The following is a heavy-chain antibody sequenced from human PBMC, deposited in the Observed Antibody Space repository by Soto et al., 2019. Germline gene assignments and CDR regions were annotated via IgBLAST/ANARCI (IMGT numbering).Heavy chain of an antibody. Sequence: QVQLVQSGAEVKKPGASVKVSCKASGYTFTGHYMHWVRQAPGQGLEWMGWVNPDSGDTVYAQKFQGWVTITRDTSISTAYMELSSLKSDDTAVYYCARVAAGTTTLSFDYFQYWGQGTLVTVSS. CDR1: GYTFTGHY. J-gene: IGHJ4*02. V-gene: IGHV1-2*04. CDR2: VNPDSGDT. D-gene: IGHD6-13*01. CDR3: ARVAAGTTTLSFDYFQY.